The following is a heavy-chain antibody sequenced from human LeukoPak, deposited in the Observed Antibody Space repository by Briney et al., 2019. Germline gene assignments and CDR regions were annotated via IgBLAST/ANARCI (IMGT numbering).Heavy chain of an antibody. CDR3: ARERRWLQDRKGAFDY. Sequence: GGSLRLSCAASGFTFSSYWIHWVRQAPGKGLVWVSRIDSDGSDTIYAHSVKGRFTISRDNAKNTLYLQMNSLKDEDTAVYYCARERRWLQDRKGAFDYWGQGTLVTVSS. J-gene: IGHJ4*02. D-gene: IGHD5-24*01. V-gene: IGHV3-74*01. CDR2: IDSDGSDT. CDR1: GFTFSSYW.